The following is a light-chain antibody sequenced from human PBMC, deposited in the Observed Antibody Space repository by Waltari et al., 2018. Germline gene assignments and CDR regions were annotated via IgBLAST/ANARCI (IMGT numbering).Light chain of an antibody. CDR2: DVS. J-gene: IGLJ3*02. CDR1: SSDVGGYNY. CDR3: SSYTSSSTRV. V-gene: IGLV2-14*01. Sequence: QSALTQPASVSGSPGQSITISCTGTSSDVGGYNYVSWYQQHPGNAPKLMIYDVSNRPAGVSTGFSGSKSGNTASLTISGLQAEDEADYYCSSYTSSSTRVFGGGTKLTVL.